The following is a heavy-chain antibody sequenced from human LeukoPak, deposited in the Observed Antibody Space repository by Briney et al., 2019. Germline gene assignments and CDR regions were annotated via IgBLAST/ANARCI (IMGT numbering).Heavy chain of an antibody. D-gene: IGHD3-16*01. CDR3: ARVRAFREVWFDP. Sequence: GASVKVSCKASGYTFTSYGISWVRQAPGQGREGMGWISAYNGNTNYAQKLQGRVTMTTDTSTSTAYMGLRSLRSDDTAVYYCARVRAFREVWFDPWGQGTLVTVSS. J-gene: IGHJ5*02. V-gene: IGHV1-18*01. CDR2: ISAYNGNT. CDR1: GYTFTSYG.